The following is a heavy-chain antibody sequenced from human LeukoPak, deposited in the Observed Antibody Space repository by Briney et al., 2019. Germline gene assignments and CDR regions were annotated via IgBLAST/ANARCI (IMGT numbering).Heavy chain of an antibody. D-gene: IGHD2-15*01. Sequence: SVKVSCKASGGTFSSYAISWVRQAPGQGLEWMGRIIPILGIANYAQKFQGRVTITADKSTSTAYMELSSLRSEDTAVYYCARDNCSGGSCYSFGVFDYWGQGTLVTVSS. V-gene: IGHV1-69*04. CDR3: ARDNCSGGSCYSFGVFDY. J-gene: IGHJ4*02. CDR2: IIPILGIA. CDR1: GGTFSSYA.